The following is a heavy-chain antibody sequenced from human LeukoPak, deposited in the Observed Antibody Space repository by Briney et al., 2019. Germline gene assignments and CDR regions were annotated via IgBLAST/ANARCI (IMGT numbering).Heavy chain of an antibody. J-gene: IGHJ3*02. V-gene: IGHV4-4*07. CDR3: ARGRYCSADICSGGDAFDI. CDR1: GGSISIYY. Sequence: SETLSLTCTVSGGSISIYYWSWIWQPAGKGLEWIWRIYTSGSTNYNPSLKSRVTMSVDTSKNQFSLKLSSVAAADTAVYYCARGRYCSADICSGGDAFDIWGQGTMVSVSS. CDR2: IYTSGST. D-gene: IGHD2-15*01.